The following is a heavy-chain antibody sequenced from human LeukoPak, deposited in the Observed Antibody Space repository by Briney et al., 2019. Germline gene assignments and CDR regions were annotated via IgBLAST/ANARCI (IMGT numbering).Heavy chain of an antibody. CDR3: ARDLVAVAGTDY. CDR1: GFTVSGNY. V-gene: IGHV3-53*01. D-gene: IGHD6-19*01. J-gene: IGHJ4*02. Sequence: PGGSQRLSCAASGFTVSGNYRSWVRQAPGRGLEWVSVIYSGGSTYYADSVKGRFTISRDNSKNTLYLQMNSLRAEDTAVYYCARDLVAVAGTDYWGQGTLVTVSS. CDR2: IYSGGST.